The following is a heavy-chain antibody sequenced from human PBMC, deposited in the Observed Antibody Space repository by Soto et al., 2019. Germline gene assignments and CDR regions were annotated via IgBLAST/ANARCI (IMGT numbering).Heavy chain of an antibody. J-gene: IGHJ4*02. CDR3: PNRRRGSYFDY. Sequence: QITLKESGPTLVKPTQTLTLTCTFSGFSLSTSGVGVGWIRQPPGKALEWLALIYWDDDKRYSPSLKSRLTIAQDASKNQVVPTRTDMDPVDTATYYCPNRRRGSYFDYWGQGTLVTFSS. CDR1: GFSLSTSGVG. CDR2: IYWDDDK. V-gene: IGHV2-5*02. D-gene: IGHD3-16*01.